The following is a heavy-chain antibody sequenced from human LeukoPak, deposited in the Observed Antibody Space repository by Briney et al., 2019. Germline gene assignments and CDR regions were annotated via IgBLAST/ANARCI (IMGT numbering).Heavy chain of an antibody. J-gene: IGHJ4*02. V-gene: IGHV1-2*02. D-gene: IGHD4-17*01. Sequence: ASVKVSCKASGYTFTGYYMHWVRQAPGQGLEWMGWINPNSGGTNYAQKFQGRVTMTRDTSISTAYMELSRLRFDDTAVYYCARDLRDYGDYTLRDYWGQGTLVTVSS. CDR2: INPNSGGT. CDR3: ARDLRDYGDYTLRDY. CDR1: GYTFTGYY.